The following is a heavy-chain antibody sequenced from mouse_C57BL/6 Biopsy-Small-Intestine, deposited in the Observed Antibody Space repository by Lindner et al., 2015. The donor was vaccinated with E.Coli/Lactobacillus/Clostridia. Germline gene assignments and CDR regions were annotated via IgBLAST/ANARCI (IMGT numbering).Heavy chain of an antibody. CDR3: AREAQATWLMDY. CDR1: GFTFNTYA. CDR2: IRSKSSNYAT. V-gene: IGHV10-3*01. J-gene: IGHJ4*01. D-gene: IGHD3-2*02. Sequence: VQLQESGGGLVQPKGSLKLSCAASGFTFNTYAMHWVRQAPGKGLEWVARIRSKSSNYATYYADSVKDRFTISRDDSQSMLYLQMNNLKTEDTAMYYCAREAQATWLMDYWGQGTSVTVSS.